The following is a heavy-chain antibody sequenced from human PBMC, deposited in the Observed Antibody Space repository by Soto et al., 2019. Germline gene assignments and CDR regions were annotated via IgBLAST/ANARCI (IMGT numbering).Heavy chain of an antibody. Sequence: ASVKVSCKASGYTFTIYAMHWVRQAPGQRLEWMGWINAGNGDTKYSQKFQGRVTITRDTSATTSYMELSSLRSEDTAVYYCATELILPKHSDWFRPGYWGQGTLGTVSS. CDR2: INAGNGDT. V-gene: IGHV1-3*01. CDR3: ATELILPKHSDWFRPGY. D-gene: IGHD3-9*01. J-gene: IGHJ4*02. CDR1: GYTFTIYA.